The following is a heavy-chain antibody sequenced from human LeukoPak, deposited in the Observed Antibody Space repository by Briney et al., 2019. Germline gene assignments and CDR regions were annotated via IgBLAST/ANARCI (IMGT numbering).Heavy chain of an antibody. Sequence: SETLSLTCTVSGGSISSSSYYWGWIRQPPGKGLEWIGSIYYSGSTYYSPSLKSRVTISVDTSKNQFSLKLSSVTAADTAVYYCARDPIAYCGADCYSDWGQGTLVTVSS. J-gene: IGHJ4*02. CDR2: IYYSGST. D-gene: IGHD2-21*02. CDR3: ARDPIAYCGADCYSD. V-gene: IGHV4-39*07. CDR1: GGSISSSSYY.